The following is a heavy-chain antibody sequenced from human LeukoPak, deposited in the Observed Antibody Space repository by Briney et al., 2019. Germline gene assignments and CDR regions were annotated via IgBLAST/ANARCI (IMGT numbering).Heavy chain of an antibody. J-gene: IGHJ6*03. CDR1: GGSISSYY. D-gene: IGHD2-2*01. CDR2: IYYSGST. CDR3: ARVKVVPAAIMGYYYYYMDV. Sequence: PSETLSLTCTVSGGSISSYYWSWIRQPPGKGLEWIGYIYYSGSTNYNPSLKSRVTISVDTSKNQFSLKLSSVTAADTAVYYCARVKVVPAAIMGYYYYYMDVWGKGTTVTVSS. V-gene: IGHV4-59*01.